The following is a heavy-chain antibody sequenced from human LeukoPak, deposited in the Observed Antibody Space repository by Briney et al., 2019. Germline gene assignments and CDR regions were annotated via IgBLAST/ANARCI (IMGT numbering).Heavy chain of an antibody. CDR1: GFTLGSYA. J-gene: IGHJ5*02. CDR3: AKEHSGSYPDPNRENWFDP. D-gene: IGHD3-10*01. Sequence: GGSLRLSCAASGFTLGSYAMSWVRQAPGKGLEWVSSISGLDGITFYADSVKGRFTISRDSSKNTLYLQMNSLRAEDTAVYYCAKEHSGSYPDPNRENWFDPWGQGTLVTVSS. V-gene: IGHV3-23*01. CDR2: ISGLDGIT.